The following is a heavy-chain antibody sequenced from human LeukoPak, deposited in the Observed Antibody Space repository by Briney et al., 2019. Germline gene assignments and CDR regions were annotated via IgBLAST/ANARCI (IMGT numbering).Heavy chain of an antibody. Sequence: ASETLSLTCTVSGGSISSSSYYWGWIRQPPGKGLEWIGNIYYTGSTYYNPSLKSRVTISVDTSKNQFSLKLSSVTAADTAVYYCARPGYYYDSSGKKDAFDIWGQGTMVTVSS. CDR2: IYYTGST. CDR3: ARPGYYYDSSGKKDAFDI. V-gene: IGHV4-39*01. CDR1: GGSISSSSYY. J-gene: IGHJ3*02. D-gene: IGHD3-22*01.